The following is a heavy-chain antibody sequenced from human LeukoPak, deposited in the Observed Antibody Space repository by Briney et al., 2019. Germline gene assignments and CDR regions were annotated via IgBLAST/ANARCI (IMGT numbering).Heavy chain of an antibody. Sequence: KPSETLSLTCTVSGGSVSSSYYYWNWVRQPPGKGLEWIGYIHHRGSTKYNPSLESRVTISIDTSKNQFSLRLSSVTAADTAVYYCARRQYWFDPWGQGALVIVSS. J-gene: IGHJ5*02. CDR3: ARRQYWFDP. CDR1: GGSVSSSYYY. V-gene: IGHV4-61*01. CDR2: IHHRGST.